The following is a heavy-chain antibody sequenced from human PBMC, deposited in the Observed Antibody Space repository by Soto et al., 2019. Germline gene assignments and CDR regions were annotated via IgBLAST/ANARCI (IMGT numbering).Heavy chain of an antibody. CDR1: GGSRRSSAYY. Sequence: ETLSLSSTASGGSRRSSAYYWGGIRQPPGKGLEWIGTLYHSGSTYYTPSLKSRGTISVDTSKNQFSLKLSSVTAADTAAYYCARDFWSGYYNSCGMDVWRQGTTVT. CDR2: LYHSGST. D-gene: IGHD3-3*01. V-gene: IGHV4-39*02. J-gene: IGHJ6*02. CDR3: ARDFWSGYYNSCGMDV.